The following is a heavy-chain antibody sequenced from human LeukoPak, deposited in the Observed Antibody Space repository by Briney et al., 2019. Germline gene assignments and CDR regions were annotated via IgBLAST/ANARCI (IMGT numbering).Heavy chain of an antibody. CDR2: IRYDGSKK. CDR3: AKDRRPTSYSSIWLDY. V-gene: IGHV3-30*02. Sequence: GGSLRLSCAASGFIFSSYGMHWVRQAPGKGLEWVAFIRYDGSKKYYADSVKGRFTISRDNSKNTLYLQMNSLRAEDTAVYYCAKDRRPTSYSSIWLDYWGQRTLITVSS. CDR1: GFIFSSYG. D-gene: IGHD6-13*01. J-gene: IGHJ4*02.